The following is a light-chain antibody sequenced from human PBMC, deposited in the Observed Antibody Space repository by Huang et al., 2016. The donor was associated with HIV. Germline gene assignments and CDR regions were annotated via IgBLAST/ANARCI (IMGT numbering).Light chain of an antibody. CDR1: QNINRY. J-gene: IGKJ2*01. CDR2: GAS. CDR3: QQSARTPRT. Sequence: DIQITQSPSSLSASVGDRVNITCRASQNINRYLNWYQQRPGEAPKLLIHGASSLQSRVPSRFTCSGSGTDFTLTISSLQPEDSATYYCQQSARTPRTFGQGTKLEI. V-gene: IGKV1-39*01.